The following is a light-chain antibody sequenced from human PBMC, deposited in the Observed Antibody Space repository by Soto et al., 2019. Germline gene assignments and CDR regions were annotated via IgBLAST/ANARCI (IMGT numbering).Light chain of an antibody. CDR2: DAS. V-gene: IGKV3-11*01. Sequence: EIVLTQSPATLSLSPGERATLSCRASQSVSSYLAWYQQKPGQAPRLLIYDASNGATGIPARFSGSGSGTDFTLTISSLEPEDFAVYYCQQRSNWPPTWTFGQGTKV. CDR3: QQRSNWPPTWT. CDR1: QSVSSY. J-gene: IGKJ1*01.